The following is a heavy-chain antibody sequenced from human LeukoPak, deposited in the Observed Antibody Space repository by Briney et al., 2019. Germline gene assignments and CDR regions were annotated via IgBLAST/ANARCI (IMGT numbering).Heavy chain of an antibody. V-gene: IGHV1-69*05. CDR2: IIPIFGTA. D-gene: IGHD1-26*01. CDR3: ASSYRRIVGATGY. Sequence: ASVKVSCKASGGTFSSYAISWVRQAPGQGLEWMGGIIPIFGTANYAQKFQGRVTITTDESTSTAYMELSSLRSEDTAVYYCASSYRRIVGATGYWGQGTLVTVSS. J-gene: IGHJ4*02. CDR1: GGTFSSYA.